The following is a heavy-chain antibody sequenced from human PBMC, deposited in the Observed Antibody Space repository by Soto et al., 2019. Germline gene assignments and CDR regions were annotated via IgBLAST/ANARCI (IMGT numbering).Heavy chain of an antibody. Sequence: PSETLSLTCTVSGDSVSSVGFHWAWLLRPPGKGLEWIGYIYNGGSTYYRPSLESRMHMSLDATRNNYSLRPTSVTAADTAVYFCARAPVGLDTISYFDYWGQGKLVTVSS. CDR2: IYNGGST. CDR1: GDSVSSVGFH. V-gene: IGHV4-30-4*01. J-gene: IGHJ4*02. CDR3: ARAPVGLDTISYFDY. D-gene: IGHD3-3*01.